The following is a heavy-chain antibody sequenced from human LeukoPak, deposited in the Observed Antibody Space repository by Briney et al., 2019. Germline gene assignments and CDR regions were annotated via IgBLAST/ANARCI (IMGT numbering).Heavy chain of an antibody. CDR3: ARQKYSSSPIDY. CDR2: IYYSGST. J-gene: IGHJ4*02. D-gene: IGHD6-6*01. CDR1: GGSFSGYY. Sequence: PSETLSLTCAVYGGSFSGYYWSWIRQPPGKGLEWIGCIYYSGSTNYNPSLKGRVTISVDTSKNQFSLRLSSVTAADTAVYYCARQKYSSSPIDYWGQGTLVTVSS. V-gene: IGHV4-59*08.